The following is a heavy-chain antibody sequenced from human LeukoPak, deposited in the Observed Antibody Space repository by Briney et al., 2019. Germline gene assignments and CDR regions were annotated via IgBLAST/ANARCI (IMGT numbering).Heavy chain of an antibody. CDR3: ARKVNYYGSGSPPVYYFDY. J-gene: IGHJ4*02. V-gene: IGHV1-69*01. Sequence: ASVKVSCKASGGTFSSYAISWVRQAPGQGLEWMGGIIPIFGTANYAQKFQGRVTITADESTSTAYMELSSLRSEDTAVYYCARKVNYYGSGSPPVYYFDYWGQGTLVTVSS. CDR2: IIPIFGTA. CDR1: GGTFSSYA. D-gene: IGHD3-10*01.